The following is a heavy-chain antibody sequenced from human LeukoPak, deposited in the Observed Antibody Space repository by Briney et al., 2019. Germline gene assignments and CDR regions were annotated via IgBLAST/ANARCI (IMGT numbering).Heavy chain of an antibody. Sequence: SETLSLTCTVSGGSISSYYWSWIRQPPGKGLEWIGYIYYSGSTYYNPSLKSRVTISVDTSKNQFSLKLSSVTAADTAVYYCARDHSGGYDPREYGMDVWGQGTTVTVSS. CDR1: GGSISSYY. D-gene: IGHD5-12*01. CDR2: IYYSGST. J-gene: IGHJ6*02. CDR3: ARDHSGGYDPREYGMDV. V-gene: IGHV4-59*12.